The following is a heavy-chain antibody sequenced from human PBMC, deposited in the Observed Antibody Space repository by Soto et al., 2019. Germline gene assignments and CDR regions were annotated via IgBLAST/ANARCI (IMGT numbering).Heavy chain of an antibody. J-gene: IGHJ5*02. D-gene: IGHD6-13*01. Sequence: ASVKVSCKASGYTFTSYGISWVRQAPGQGLEWMGWISAYNGNTNYAQKLQGRVTMTTDTSTSTAYMELRSLRSDDTAVYYCARRLKSSSWYANWFDPWGQGTLVTVSS. V-gene: IGHV1-18*04. CDR3: ARRLKSSSWYANWFDP. CDR2: ISAYNGNT. CDR1: GYTFTSYG.